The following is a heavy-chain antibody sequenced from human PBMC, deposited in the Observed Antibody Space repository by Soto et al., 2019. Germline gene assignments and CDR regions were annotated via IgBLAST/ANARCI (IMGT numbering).Heavy chain of an antibody. V-gene: IGHV4-39*01. CDR1: GGSISRSAYY. CDR3: ASGMTGTTPSVY. J-gene: IGHJ4*02. Sequence: PSETLSLTCTVSGGSISRSAYYCGWIRQPPGKGLEWIGNIYSSGSTYYNPSLKSRVAISVDTSKNQFSLELTSVTAADTALYYCASGMTGTTPSVYWGQGVLVTVSS. D-gene: IGHD1-7*01. CDR2: IYSSGST.